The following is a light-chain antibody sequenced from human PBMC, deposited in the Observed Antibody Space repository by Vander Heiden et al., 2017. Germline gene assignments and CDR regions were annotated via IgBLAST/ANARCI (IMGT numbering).Light chain of an antibody. CDR2: NND. CDR1: SSNIGSDT. Sequence: QSSLTQPPSAFGPPGQMVTISCSGSSSNIGSDTVNWYHQLPETAPHLLISNNDQRPSGVPARFSGSKSGTSASLAIGWLQSEDEADYYCAAWDDSLKGVVFGGGTKLTVL. V-gene: IGLV1-44*01. J-gene: IGLJ2*01. CDR3: AAWDDSLKGVV.